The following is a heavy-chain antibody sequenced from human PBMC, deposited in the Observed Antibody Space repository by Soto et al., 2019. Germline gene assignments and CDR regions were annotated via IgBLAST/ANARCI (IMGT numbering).Heavy chain of an antibody. J-gene: IGHJ6*03. CDR2: IIPILNIT. D-gene: IGHD2-15*01. CDR1: GGTFSSYT. Sequence: QVQLVQSGAEVKKPGSSVKVSCKVSGGTFSSYTFTWVRQAPGQGLEWMGRIIPILNITNYAQKFQGRVTIIADKSTSTPYMELSSLRYEDTDVYYCSREAGAGTVVYYDMDVWGKGNAVTVS. V-gene: IGHV1-69*08. CDR3: SREAGAGTVVYYDMDV.